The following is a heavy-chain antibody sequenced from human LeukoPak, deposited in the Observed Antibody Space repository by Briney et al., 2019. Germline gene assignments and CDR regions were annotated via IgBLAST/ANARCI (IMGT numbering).Heavy chain of an antibody. D-gene: IGHD6-13*01. J-gene: IGHJ4*02. CDR1: GFTFSSYG. Sequence: GGSLRLSCAASGFTFSSYGMHWVRQAPGKGLEWVAFIRCDGSNKYYADSVKGRLTISRDNSKNTLYLQMNSLRAEDTAVYYCAKDRQQGNFDYWGQGTLVTVSS. CDR3: AKDRQQGNFDY. CDR2: IRCDGSNK. V-gene: IGHV3-30*02.